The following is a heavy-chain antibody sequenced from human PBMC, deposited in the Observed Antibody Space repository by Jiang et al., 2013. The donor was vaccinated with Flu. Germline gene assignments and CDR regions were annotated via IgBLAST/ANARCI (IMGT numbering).Heavy chain of an antibody. Sequence: GLVKPSETLSLTCTVSGYSITSGYYWGWIRQPPGKGLEWIGSIYHSGSAYYNPSLKSRVTISVDTSKNQFSLKLSSVTAADTAVYYCARGLRGGTYLAAADYWGQGTLVTVSS. D-gene: IGHD3-10*01. CDR3: ARGLRGGTYLAAADY. CDR1: GYSITSGYY. J-gene: IGHJ4*02. CDR2: IYHSGSA. V-gene: IGHV4-38-2*02.